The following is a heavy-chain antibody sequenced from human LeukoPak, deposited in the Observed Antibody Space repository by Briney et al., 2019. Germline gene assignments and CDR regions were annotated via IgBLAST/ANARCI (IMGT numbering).Heavy chain of an antibody. CDR3: ARERYCSSTSCRTYRERGYNWFDP. CDR2: MNPNSGNT. CDR1: GYTFTSYD. D-gene: IGHD2-2*01. J-gene: IGHJ5*02. V-gene: IGHV1-8*03. Sequence: GASVKVSCKASGYTFTSYDTNWVRQATGQGLEWMGWMNPNSGNTGYAQKFQGRVTITRNTSISTAYMELSSLRSEDTAVYYCARERYCSSTSCRTYRERGYNWFDPWGQGTLVTVSS.